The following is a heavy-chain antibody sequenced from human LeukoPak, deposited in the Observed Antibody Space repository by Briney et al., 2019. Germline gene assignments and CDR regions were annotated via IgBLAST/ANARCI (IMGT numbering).Heavy chain of an antibody. CDR2: IRSKAYGGTT. CDR3: TRDRLVVVAAFYYYYYGMDV. CDR1: GFTFGDYA. D-gene: IGHD2-15*01. J-gene: IGHJ6*02. Sequence: GGSLRLSCTASGFTFGDYAMSWVRQAPGKGLEWVGFIRSKAYGGTTEYAASVKGRYTISRDDSKSIAYLQMNSPKTEDTAVYYCTRDRLVVVAAFYYYYYGMDVWGQGTTVTVSS. V-gene: IGHV3-49*04.